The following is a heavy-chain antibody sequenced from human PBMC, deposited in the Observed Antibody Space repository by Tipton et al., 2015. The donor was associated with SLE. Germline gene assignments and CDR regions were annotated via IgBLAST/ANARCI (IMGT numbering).Heavy chain of an antibody. CDR2: IYITGNT. D-gene: IGHD2-21*02. CDR3: VRDGAGDLGAFDI. Sequence: TLSLTCTVSGPSLSSSTYDWGWIRQPPGKGLEWIGGIYITGNTHYTPSLQSRVTISVDTSKNQVSLKLRSVTAADTALYYCVRDGAGDLGAFDIWGPGTLVTVSS. J-gene: IGHJ3*02. CDR1: GPSLSSSTYD. V-gene: IGHV4-39*07.